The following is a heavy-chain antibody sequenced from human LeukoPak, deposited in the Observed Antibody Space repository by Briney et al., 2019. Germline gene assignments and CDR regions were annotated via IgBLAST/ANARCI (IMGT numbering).Heavy chain of an antibody. CDR2: IKSKTDGGTT. J-gene: IGHJ4*02. D-gene: IGHD4-17*01. CDR3: TTVLPSDYGDYPYYFDY. Sequence: GGSLRLSCAASGFTSSNAWMSWVRQAPGKGLEWVGRIKSKTDGGTTDYAAPVKGRFTISRDDSKNTLYLQMNSLKTEDTAVYYSTTVLPSDYGDYPYYFDYWGQGTLVTVSS. CDR1: GFTSSNAW. V-gene: IGHV3-15*01.